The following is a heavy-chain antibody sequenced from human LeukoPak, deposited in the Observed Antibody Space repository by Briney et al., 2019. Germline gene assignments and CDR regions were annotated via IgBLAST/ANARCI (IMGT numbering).Heavy chain of an antibody. Sequence: GGSLRLSCAASGFTFSSYAMSWARQAPGKGLEWVSAISGSGGSTYYADSVKGRFTISRDNSKNTLYLQMNSLRAEDTAVYYCAKGHRGGYYYYYMDVWGKGTTVTVSS. CDR2: ISGSGGST. CDR1: GFTFSSYA. V-gene: IGHV3-23*01. CDR3: AKGHRGGYYYYYMDV. D-gene: IGHD3-16*01. J-gene: IGHJ6*03.